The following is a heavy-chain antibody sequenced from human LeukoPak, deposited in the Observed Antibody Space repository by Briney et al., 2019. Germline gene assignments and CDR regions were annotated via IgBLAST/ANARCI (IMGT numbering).Heavy chain of an antibody. D-gene: IGHD4-17*01. CDR2: ISSGSGTT. J-gene: IGHJ4*02. CDR1: GFIFSSYS. Sequence: PGGSLRLSCEASGFIFSSYSMNWVRQTPGKGLEWISYISSGSGTTYYGDSVQGRFITSRDNAKNSLHLQMNSLRAEDTGVYYCAKDRGNDYGVFDYWGQGILVTVSS. CDR3: AKDRGNDYGVFDY. V-gene: IGHV3-48*01.